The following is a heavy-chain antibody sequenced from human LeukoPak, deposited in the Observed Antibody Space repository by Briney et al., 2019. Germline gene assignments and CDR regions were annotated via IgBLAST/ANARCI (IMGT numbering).Heavy chain of an antibody. CDR2: ITANGGYT. D-gene: IGHD3-10*01. CDR1: AFSFSKFA. V-gene: IGHV3-21*01. CDR3: ARDPARVTMVRGVIITSDY. J-gene: IGHJ4*02. Sequence: GGSLRLSCAASAFSFSKFALIWVRQAPGKGLEWVSAITANGGYTLYADAVKGRFTISRDNAKNSLYLQMNSLRAEDTAVYYCARDPARVTMVRGVIITSDYWGQGTLATVSS.